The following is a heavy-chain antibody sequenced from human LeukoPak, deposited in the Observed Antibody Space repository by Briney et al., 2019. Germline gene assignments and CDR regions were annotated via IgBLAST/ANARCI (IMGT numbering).Heavy chain of an antibody. Sequence: GGSLRLSCAASGFTFSSYAMHWVRQAPGKGLEWVAVISYDGSNKYYADSVKGRFTISRNNAKNSLYLQMNSLRAEDTAVYYCARRSYYGDFWGQGTLVTVSS. CDR3: ARRSYYGDF. J-gene: IGHJ4*02. D-gene: IGHD1-26*01. CDR2: ISYDGSNK. CDR1: GFTFSSYA. V-gene: IGHV3-30-3*01.